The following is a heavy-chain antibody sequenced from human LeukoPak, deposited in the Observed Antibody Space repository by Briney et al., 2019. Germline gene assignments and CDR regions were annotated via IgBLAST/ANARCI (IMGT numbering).Heavy chain of an antibody. CDR1: GDSVSSNTAA. CDR3: ARDGWPAFDY. J-gene: IGHJ4*02. V-gene: IGHV6-1*01. D-gene: IGHD2-15*01. CDR2: TFYRSKWYN. Sequence: SQTLSLTCVIAGDSVSSNTAAWNWIRQSPLRGLEWLGRTFYRSKWYNDYAGSVKSRITISPDTSKHHFSLQLDSVTPEDTAMYYCARDGWPAFDYWGQGSLVTVSS.